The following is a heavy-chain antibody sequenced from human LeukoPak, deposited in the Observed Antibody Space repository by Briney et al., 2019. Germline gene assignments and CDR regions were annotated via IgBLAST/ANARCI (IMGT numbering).Heavy chain of an antibody. J-gene: IGHJ4*02. CDR1: GFTFSTYE. CDR2: ISGSGGST. D-gene: IGHD3-22*01. Sequence: PGGSLRLSCAASGFTFSTYEMNWVRQAPGKGLEWVSAISGSGGSTYYADSVKGRFTISRDNSKNTLYLQMNSLRAEDTAVYYCAKDRVDTMIVVVMILDYWGQGTLVTVSS. V-gene: IGHV3-23*01. CDR3: AKDRVDTMIVVVMILDY.